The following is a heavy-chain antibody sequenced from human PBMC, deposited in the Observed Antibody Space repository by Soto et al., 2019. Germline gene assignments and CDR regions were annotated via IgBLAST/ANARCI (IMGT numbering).Heavy chain of an antibody. CDR1: GYRFTSYG. V-gene: IGHV1-18*01. CDR2: ISTDNGNT. J-gene: IGHJ6*02. CDR3: ARDDYGGNLAAYGMDV. Sequence: PVKVSWKAAGYRFTSYGISWGRKAPGQGLEWMGWISTDNGNTKYAQHLQGRVTMTRDTSTSTVYMELSSLRSEDTAVYYCARDDYGGNLAAYGMDVWGQGTTVTVSS. D-gene: IGHD4-17*01.